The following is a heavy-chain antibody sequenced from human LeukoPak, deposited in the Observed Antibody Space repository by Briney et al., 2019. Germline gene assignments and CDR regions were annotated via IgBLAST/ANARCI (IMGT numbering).Heavy chain of an antibody. CDR2: IKQDGSET. D-gene: IGHD2-15*01. Sequence: GRSLRLSCAASGFTFSSYWMSWVRQAPGKGLEWVANIKQDGSETYYLDSVKGRFTISRDNAKNSMYLQMNRLRAEDTAVYYCVGCSGGTCSDFDYWGRGTLVTVSS. CDR3: VGCSGGTCSDFDY. V-gene: IGHV3-7*03. CDR1: GFTFSSYW. J-gene: IGHJ4*02.